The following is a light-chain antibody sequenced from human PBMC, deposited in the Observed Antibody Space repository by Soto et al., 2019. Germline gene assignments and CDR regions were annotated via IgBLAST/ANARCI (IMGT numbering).Light chain of an antibody. CDR3: HQYGGSPLT. Sequence: EIVLTQSPGTLSLSPGERATLSCRATQSVNSNYLAWYQQKLSQAPRLLIYGASSRPTGIPDRFSGSGSGTDFTLTISRLEPEDFAVYYCHQYGGSPLTFGGGTKVEI. CDR2: GAS. J-gene: IGKJ4*01. CDR1: QSVNSNY. V-gene: IGKV3-20*01.